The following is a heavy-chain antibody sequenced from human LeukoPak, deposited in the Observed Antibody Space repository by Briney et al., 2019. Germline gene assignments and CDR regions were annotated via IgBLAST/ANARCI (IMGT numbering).Heavy chain of an antibody. Sequence: ASVKVSCKVSGYTLTELSMHWVRQAPGKGLEWMGGFDPEDGETIYAQKFQGRVTMTEDTSTDTAYMELSSLRSEDTAVYYCATGIGGIAAAAPPYYFDYWGQGTLVTVSS. CDR1: GYTLTELS. J-gene: IGHJ4*02. CDR3: ATGIGGIAAAAPPYYFDY. V-gene: IGHV1-24*01. CDR2: FDPEDGET. D-gene: IGHD6-13*01.